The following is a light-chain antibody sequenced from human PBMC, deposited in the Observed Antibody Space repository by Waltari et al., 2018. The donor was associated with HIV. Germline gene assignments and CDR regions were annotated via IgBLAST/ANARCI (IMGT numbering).Light chain of an antibody. Sequence: EIVMTQSPATLSVSPGERATLSCRASQRVSSNLAWYQQKPGQAPRLLIYGASTRATGIPARFSCSGSGTDFTLTISSLQSEDFAVYYCQQYNNWPPITFGQGTRLEIK. CDR2: GAS. J-gene: IGKJ5*01. CDR3: QQYNNWPPIT. CDR1: QRVSSN. V-gene: IGKV3-15*01.